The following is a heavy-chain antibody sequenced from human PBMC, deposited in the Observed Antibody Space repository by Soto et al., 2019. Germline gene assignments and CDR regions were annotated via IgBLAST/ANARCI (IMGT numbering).Heavy chain of an antibody. CDR3: AGHSSGVPGYYYGMDV. J-gene: IGHJ6*02. V-gene: IGHV1-69*13. CDR2: IIPIFDTA. CDR1: GGTFSSYA. D-gene: IGHD3-22*01. Sequence: SVKVSCKASGGTFSSYAISWVRQAPGQGLEWMGGIIPIFDTADYAQKFQGRVTITADESTNTAYMELSSPRSEDTAVYYCAGHSSGVPGYYYGMDVWGQGTTVTVSS.